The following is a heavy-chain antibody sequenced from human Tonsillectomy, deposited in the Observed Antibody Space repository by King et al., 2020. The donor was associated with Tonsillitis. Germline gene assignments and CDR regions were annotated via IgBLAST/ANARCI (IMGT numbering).Heavy chain of an antibody. D-gene: IGHD1-26*01. CDR3: ARGGSYHGYYYYGVDV. CDR1: GFTFGDYG. V-gene: IGHV3-20*04. J-gene: IGHJ6*02. CDR2: INWNGGST. Sequence: VQLVESGGGVVRPGESLRLSCAASGFTFGDYGMSWVRQSPGKGLEWVSSINWNGGSTDYADSVKGRFTISRDNAKDSLYLQMNGLRAEDAALYYCARGGSYHGYYYYGVDVWGQGTTVTVSS.